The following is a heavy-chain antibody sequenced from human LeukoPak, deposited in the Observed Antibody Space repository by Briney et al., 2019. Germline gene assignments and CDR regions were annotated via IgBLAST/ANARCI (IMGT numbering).Heavy chain of an antibody. D-gene: IGHD5-18*01. V-gene: IGHV5-51*01. Sequence: KVSCKASGYTFTSYWIGWVRQMPGKGLEWMGIIYPGDSDTRYSPSFQGQVTNSADKSISTAYLQWSSLKASDTAMYYCARPSGDTAHFDYWGQGTLVTVSS. CDR2: IYPGDSDT. J-gene: IGHJ4*02. CDR1: GYTFTSYW. CDR3: ARPSGDTAHFDY.